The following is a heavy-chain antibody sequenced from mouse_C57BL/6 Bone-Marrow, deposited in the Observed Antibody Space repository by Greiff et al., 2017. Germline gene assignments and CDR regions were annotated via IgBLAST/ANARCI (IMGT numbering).Heavy chain of an antibody. J-gene: IGHJ3*01. Sequence: QVQLKQPGAELVKPGASVKLSCKASGYTFTSYWMHWVKQRPGRGLEWIGRIAPNSGGTKYNEKFKSKATLTVDKPSSTAYMQLSSLTSEDSAVYYCARDYYDYPWFAYWGQGTLVTVSA. CDR2: IAPNSGGT. CDR1: GYTFTSYW. CDR3: ARDYYDYPWFAY. D-gene: IGHD2-4*01. V-gene: IGHV1-72*01.